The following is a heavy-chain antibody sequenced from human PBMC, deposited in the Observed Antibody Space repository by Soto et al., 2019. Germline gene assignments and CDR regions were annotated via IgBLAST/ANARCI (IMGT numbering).Heavy chain of an antibody. CDR1: GFTFSSYW. CDR2: MNEDGGTT. CDR3: ASDLSGRADV. J-gene: IGHJ6*02. V-gene: IGHV3-74*01. D-gene: IGHD3-10*01. Sequence: GGSLRLSCAASGFTFSSYWMHWGRQAPGKGLVWVSRMNEDGGTTDYADSVKGRFTISRDNAKNTLYLQMNSLRVEDTAVYYCASDLSGRADVWGQGTTVTVSS.